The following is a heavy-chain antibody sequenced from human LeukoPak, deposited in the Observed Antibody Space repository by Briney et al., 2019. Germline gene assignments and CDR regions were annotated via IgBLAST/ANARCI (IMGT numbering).Heavy chain of an antibody. D-gene: IGHD2-21*01. J-gene: IGHJ6*03. Sequence: ASVKVSCKASGYAFTGYYMHWVRQAPGQGLEWMGWINPNSGGTNYAQKFQGRVTMTRDTSISSGYMELSRLRSDDTAMYYCARGDSSRGYYYMDVWGRGTTVTVSS. CDR3: ARGDSSRGYYYMDV. CDR1: GYAFTGYY. V-gene: IGHV1-2*02. CDR2: INPNSGGT.